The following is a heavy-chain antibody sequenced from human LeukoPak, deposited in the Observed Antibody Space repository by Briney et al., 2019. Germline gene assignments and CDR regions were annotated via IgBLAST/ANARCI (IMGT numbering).Heavy chain of an antibody. CDR3: ATAEGRCSSASCYVDAFNI. V-gene: IGHV1-58*02. CDR2: IVVGSGDT. J-gene: IGHJ3*02. D-gene: IGHD2-2*01. Sequence: ASVKVSCKASGFTFRRSAMQWVRQARGQRLEWIGWIVVGSGDTNYAQKFQERVTITRDMSTNTAHMEVSSLRSEDTAMYYCATAEGRCSSASCYVDAFNIWGQGTMVTVSS. CDR1: GFTFRRSA.